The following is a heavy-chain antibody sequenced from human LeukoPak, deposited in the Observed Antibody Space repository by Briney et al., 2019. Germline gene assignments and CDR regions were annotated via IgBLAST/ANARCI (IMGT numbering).Heavy chain of an antibody. V-gene: IGHV3-23*01. CDR1: GFTFSSAC. J-gene: IGHJ4*02. CDR3: AKDLNYDSSGYYPPKGFDY. D-gene: IGHD3-22*01. CDR2: ISGSGGST. Sequence: PGGSLRLSCAASGFTFSSACLSWVRQAPGKGLEWVSAISGSGGSTSDADSVKGRFTISRDNSKNTLYLLMNSLRAEDTAVYYCAKDLNYDSSGYYPPKGFDYWGQGTLVTVSS.